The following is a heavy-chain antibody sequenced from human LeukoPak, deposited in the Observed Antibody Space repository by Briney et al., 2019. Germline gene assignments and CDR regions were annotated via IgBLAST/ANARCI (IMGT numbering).Heavy chain of an antibody. J-gene: IGHJ4*02. D-gene: IGHD3-3*01. CDR3: ARDTGKSGYPDY. Sequence: SETLSLTCTVSGGSISSYYWSWIRQPPGKAPEWIGRIYSSGIINYNPSLKSRVTMSLDNSKNQLSLKLGYVTAADTAVYYCARDTGKSGYPDYWGQGTLVTVSS. CDR1: GGSISSYY. V-gene: IGHV4-4*07. CDR2: IYSSGII.